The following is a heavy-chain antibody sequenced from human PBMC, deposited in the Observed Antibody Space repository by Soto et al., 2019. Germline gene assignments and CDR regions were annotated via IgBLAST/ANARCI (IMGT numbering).Heavy chain of an antibody. CDR3: ASSEVNDFDY. Sequence: SETLSLTCTVSGGSISSGDYYWSWIRQPPGRGLEWIGYIYYSGSTYYNPSLKSRVTISVDTSKNQFSLKLSSVTAADTAVYYCASSEVNDFDYWGQGTLVTVSS. J-gene: IGHJ4*02. CDR2: IYYSGST. V-gene: IGHV4-30-4*01. CDR1: GGSISSGDYY.